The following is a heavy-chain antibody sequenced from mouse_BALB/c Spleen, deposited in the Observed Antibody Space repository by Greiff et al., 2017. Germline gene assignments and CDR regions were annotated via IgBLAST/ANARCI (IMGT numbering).Heavy chain of an antibody. J-gene: IGHJ2*01. V-gene: IGHV1S127*01. Sequence: VQLQQSGPQLVRPGASVQISCKASGYSFTSYWMHWVKQRPGPGLEWIGMIDPSDSETRLNQKFKDKATLTVDKSSSTAYMQLSSPTSEDSAVYYSARGRYDTYFDYGGQGTTRTGAS. CDR2: IDPSDSET. D-gene: IGHD2-14*01. CDR1: GYSFTSYW. CDR3: ARGRYDTYFDY.